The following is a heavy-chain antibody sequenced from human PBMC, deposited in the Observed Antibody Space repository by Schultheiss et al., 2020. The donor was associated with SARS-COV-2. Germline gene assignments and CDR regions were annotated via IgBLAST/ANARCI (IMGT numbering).Heavy chain of an antibody. CDR3: AARIIEVPGAFGS. V-gene: IGHV3-53*01. J-gene: IGHJ4*02. CDR1: GFTVSSKY. D-gene: IGHD2-2*01. CDR2: IYSGGPT. Sequence: GGSLRLSCAASGFTVSSKYMSWVRQAPGKGLEWVSVIYSGGPTIYADSVKGRFTIYRDNSKNTLYLQMNSLRAEDTAVYYCAARIIEVPGAFGSWGQGTLVTVSS.